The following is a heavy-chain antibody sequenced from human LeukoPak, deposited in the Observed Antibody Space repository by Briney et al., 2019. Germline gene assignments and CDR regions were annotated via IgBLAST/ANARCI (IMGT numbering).Heavy chain of an antibody. CDR2: ISSSGSST. J-gene: IGHJ4*02. Sequence: GGSLRLSCAASGFTFSSYGMTWIRQVPGKGLEWISAISSSGSSTYYADSVKGRFTISRDNSKNTLYLQMNSLRAEDTALYYCAKTGGIAAAHWGQGTLVTVSS. V-gene: IGHV3-23*01. CDR1: GFTFSSYG. D-gene: IGHD6-13*01. CDR3: AKTGGIAAAH.